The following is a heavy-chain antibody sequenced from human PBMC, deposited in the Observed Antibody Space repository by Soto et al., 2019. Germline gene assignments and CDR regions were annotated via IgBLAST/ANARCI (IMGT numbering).Heavy chain of an antibody. J-gene: IGHJ4*02. V-gene: IGHV4-59*08. D-gene: IGHD6-19*01. CDR2: IYYTGTT. CDR1: GGPISSYY. Sequence: PSETLSLTCTVSGGPISSYYWSWIRQPPGKGLEWIGYIYYTGTTNYNPSLKSRVTISVDTSKKQFSLRLSSVTAADTAVYYCARTVAGSFDYWGQGTLVTVSS. CDR3: ARTVAGSFDY.